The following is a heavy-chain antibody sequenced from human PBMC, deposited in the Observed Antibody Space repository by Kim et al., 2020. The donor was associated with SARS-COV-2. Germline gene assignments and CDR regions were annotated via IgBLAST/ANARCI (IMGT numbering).Heavy chain of an antibody. CDR2: IWYDGSNK. Sequence: GGSLRLSCAASGFTFSSYGMHWVRQAPGKGLEWVAVIWYDGSNKYYADSVKGRFTISRDNSKNTLYLQMNSLRAEDTAVYYCARYPGRGYSYGLDAFDIWGQGTMVTVSS. CDR3: ARYPGRGYSYGLDAFDI. V-gene: IGHV3-33*01. CDR1: GFTFSSYG. D-gene: IGHD5-18*01. J-gene: IGHJ3*02.